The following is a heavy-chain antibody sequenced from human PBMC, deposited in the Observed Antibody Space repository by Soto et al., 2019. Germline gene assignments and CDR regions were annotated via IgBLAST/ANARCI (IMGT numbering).Heavy chain of an antibody. V-gene: IGHV1-18*01. D-gene: IGHD3-9*01. CDR2: ISAYNGNT. Sequence: QVQLVQSGAEVKKPGASVKVSCKASGYTFTSYGISWVRQAPGQGLEWMGWISAYNGNTNYAQKLQGRVTMTTDTSTSTAYMELRSLRSDDTAVYYCARDDILPGYPVDYYYYGMDVWGQGTTVTVSS. CDR3: ARDDILPGYPVDYYYYGMDV. J-gene: IGHJ6*02. CDR1: GYTFTSYG.